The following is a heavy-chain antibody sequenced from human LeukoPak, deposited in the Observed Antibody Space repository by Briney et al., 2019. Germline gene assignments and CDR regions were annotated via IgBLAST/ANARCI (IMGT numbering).Heavy chain of an antibody. CDR1: GGSFSGYY. V-gene: IGHV4-34*01. D-gene: IGHD3-10*01. Sequence: SETLSLTCAVYGGSFSGYYWSWIRQPPGKGLEWIGEINHSGSTNYNPSLKSRVTISVDTSKNQFSLKLSSVTAADTAVYYCAGAGFRGRYYGSGRSFDYWGQGTLVTVSS. J-gene: IGHJ4*02. CDR3: AGAGFRGRYYGSGRSFDY. CDR2: INHSGST.